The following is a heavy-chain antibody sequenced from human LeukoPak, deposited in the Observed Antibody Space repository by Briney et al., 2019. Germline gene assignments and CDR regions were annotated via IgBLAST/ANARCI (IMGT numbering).Heavy chain of an antibody. CDR3: ALGGYSSSWYSWFDP. CDR2: TDPRDSYT. J-gene: IGHJ5*02. Sequence: GESLKISCKKSGYSFTTYWISWVRLVPGKGLEWMGRTDPRDSYTNYSPSFEGHVTISTDKSISTAYLQWTSLRASDTAIYYCALGGYSSSWYSWFDPWGQGTLVTVSS. D-gene: IGHD6-13*01. V-gene: IGHV5-10-1*01. CDR1: GYSFTTYW.